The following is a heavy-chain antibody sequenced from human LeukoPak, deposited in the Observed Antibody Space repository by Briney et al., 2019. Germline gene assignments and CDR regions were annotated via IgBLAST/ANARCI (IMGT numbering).Heavy chain of an antibody. V-gene: IGHV4-4*07. Sequence: PSETLSLTCTVSGGSISSYYWSWIRQPAGKGLEWIGRIYTSGSTNYNPSLKSRVTMSVDTSKNQFSLKLSSVTAADTAVYYCARDLVVSDLDWLSLNYYYYYMDVWGKGTTVTISS. J-gene: IGHJ6*03. CDR3: ARDLVVSDLDWLSLNYYYYYMDV. CDR1: GGSISSYY. CDR2: IYTSGST. D-gene: IGHD3/OR15-3a*01.